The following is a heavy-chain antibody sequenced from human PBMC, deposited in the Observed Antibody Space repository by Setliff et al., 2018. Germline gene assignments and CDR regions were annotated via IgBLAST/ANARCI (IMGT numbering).Heavy chain of an antibody. Sequence: PSETLSLTCTVSDVSISGYYWSWIRQPAGKGLEWIGHVYTSGTTKYNPSLKSRVTISVDASKNQFFLKLTSVTAADTAIYYCARAPQYTNYWYALSWFDPWGQGTLVTVSS. J-gene: IGHJ5*02. CDR2: VYTSGTT. CDR1: DVSISGYY. CDR3: ARAPQYTNYWYALSWFDP. V-gene: IGHV4-4*07. D-gene: IGHD2-8*02.